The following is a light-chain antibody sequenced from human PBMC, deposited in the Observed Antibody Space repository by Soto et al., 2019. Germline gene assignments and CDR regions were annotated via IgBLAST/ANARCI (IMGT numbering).Light chain of an antibody. CDR3: TSYAGAGTYV. CDR1: SRDVGNYDS. V-gene: IGLV2-14*03. Sequence: QSALTQPASVSGSPGQSITISCTGTSRDVGNYDSVSWYQHHPGKAPKLMIYAVTNRPSGVSHRLSGSKSGNTASLTISGLQAEDEADYYCTSYAGAGTYVFGTGTKLTVL. CDR2: AVT. J-gene: IGLJ1*01.